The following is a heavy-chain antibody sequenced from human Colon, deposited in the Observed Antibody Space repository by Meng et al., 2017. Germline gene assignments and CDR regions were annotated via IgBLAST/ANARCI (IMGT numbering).Heavy chain of an antibody. CDR2: AGGGGDTT. J-gene: IGHJ4*02. CDR1: GSTFSNHG. V-gene: IGHV3-23*01. CDR3: ARITSSASDH. Sequence: GESLKISCVGSGSTFSNHGMSWARQAPGKGLEWVSAAGGGGDTTYYADSAKGRFTISRDNSKNTMYLQMNNLRAEDAAVYYCARITSSASDHWGQGTMVTVSS.